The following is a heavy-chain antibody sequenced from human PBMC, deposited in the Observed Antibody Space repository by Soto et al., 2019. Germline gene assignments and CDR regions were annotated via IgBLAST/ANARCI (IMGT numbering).Heavy chain of an antibody. CDR2: ISGTGSTT. CDR1: GFTFSSYA. V-gene: IGHV3-23*01. Sequence: EVQLLESGGGLVQPGGSLRLSCVVSGFTFSSYAMSWVRQAPGKGLEWVSLISGTGSTTYYADSVKGRFTISRDNSKNTLYLQMSSLRVDDTAVYYCAAIRFWGQGTLVTVSS. D-gene: IGHD2-21*01. J-gene: IGHJ4*02. CDR3: AAIRF.